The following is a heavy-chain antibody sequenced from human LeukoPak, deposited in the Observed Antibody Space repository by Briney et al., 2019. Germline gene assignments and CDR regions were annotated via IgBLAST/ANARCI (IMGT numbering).Heavy chain of an antibody. Sequence: PGGSLRLSCAASGFTFSSYEMDWLRQAPGKGLEWVSYISSSGSTIYYAASVKGRFTISRESAKNSLYLQMSSLRAEDTAVYYCARVWTTIDYWGQGTLVTVSS. V-gene: IGHV3-48*03. CDR3: ARVWTTIDY. D-gene: IGHD4-11*01. J-gene: IGHJ4*02. CDR1: GFTFSSYE. CDR2: ISSSGSTI.